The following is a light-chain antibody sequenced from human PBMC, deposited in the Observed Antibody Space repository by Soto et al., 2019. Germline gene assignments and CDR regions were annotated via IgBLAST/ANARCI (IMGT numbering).Light chain of an antibody. CDR3: ISYAASTPYV. Sequence: QSVLTQPASASGSPGQPVTISCTGTSSDVGGYNYVSWYQQHPGKAPKLMIYEVTKRPSGVPDRFSGSKSGNTASLTVSGLQAEDEADYYCISYAASTPYVFGTGTKATVL. J-gene: IGLJ1*01. V-gene: IGLV2-8*01. CDR1: SSDVGGYNY. CDR2: EVT.